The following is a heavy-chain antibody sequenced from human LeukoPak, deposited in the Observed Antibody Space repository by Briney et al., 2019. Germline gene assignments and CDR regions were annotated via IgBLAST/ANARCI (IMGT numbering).Heavy chain of an antibody. Sequence: SVKVSCKASGGTFSSYAISWVRQAPEQGLEWMGGITPMFGTGNYAQKFQGRVTITADESTSIAYMELSSLRSEDTAVYYCARGAQTRMHGYNNWGQGTLVTVSS. V-gene: IGHV1-69*01. D-gene: IGHD5-24*01. CDR2: ITPMFGTG. CDR1: GGTFSSYA. J-gene: IGHJ4*02. CDR3: ARGAQTRMHGYNN.